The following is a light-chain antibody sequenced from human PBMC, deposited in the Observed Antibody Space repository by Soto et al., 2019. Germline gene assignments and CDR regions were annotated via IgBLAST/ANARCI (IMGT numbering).Light chain of an antibody. J-gene: IGLJ2*01. CDR1: SSDIGAHDY. V-gene: IGLV2-8*01. CDR3: SSFPGSNNFE. Sequence: QSALTQPPSASGSPGQSVTISCTGTSSDIGAHDYVSWYQQHPGKAPKHMIFEVSKRPSGVPDRFSGSKSGNTASLTVSGLQADDEADYYCSSFPGSNNFELGGGTKLTVL. CDR2: EVS.